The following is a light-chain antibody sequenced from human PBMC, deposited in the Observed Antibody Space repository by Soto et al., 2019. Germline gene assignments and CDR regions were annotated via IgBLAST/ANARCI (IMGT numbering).Light chain of an antibody. J-gene: IGKJ3*01. V-gene: IGKV4-1*01. Sequence: DIVMTQSPDSLAVSLGERATINCKSSQSLLYSPNNMNYLAWYQQKRGQPPKLLIYSASSRESGVPDRFSGSGSGTDFTLTISSLQAEDVALYYCQQYYNNPYTFGPGTRVDIK. CDR2: SAS. CDR1: QSLLYSPNNMNY. CDR3: QQYYNNPYT.